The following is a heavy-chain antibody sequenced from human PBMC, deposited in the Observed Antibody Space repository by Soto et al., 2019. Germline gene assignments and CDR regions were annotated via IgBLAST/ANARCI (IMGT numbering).Heavy chain of an antibody. J-gene: IGHJ4*02. V-gene: IGHV2-5*02. CDR2: IYWDDDK. CDR1: GFSLTSGVG. D-gene: IGHD5-12*01. Sequence: QITLKESGPTLVRPPQTLTLTCTFSGFSLTSGVGVGWIRQPPGKALEWLALIYWDDDKRYSPSLKNRLTITKYTSKNQVVLTMTNVGPVATATYFCAHIDPEIVTVGGHGGFDYWGQGTLVTVSS. CDR3: AHIDPEIVTVGGHGGFDY.